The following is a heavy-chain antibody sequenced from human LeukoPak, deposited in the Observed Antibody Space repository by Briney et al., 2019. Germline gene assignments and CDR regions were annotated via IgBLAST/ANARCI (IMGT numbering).Heavy chain of an antibody. J-gene: IGHJ4*02. D-gene: IGHD5-18*01. CDR1: GFSFGDYA. CDR2: IRSKAYGGTT. CDR3: TRRGYSYGYLDY. V-gene: IGHV3-49*04. Sequence: GGSLRLSCTASGFSFGDYAMSWVRQAPGKGLEWVAFIRSKAYGGTTEYAASVEDRFTISRDNSKSIAYLQMNSLKTEDTAVYYCTRRGYSYGYLDYWGQGTLVTVSS.